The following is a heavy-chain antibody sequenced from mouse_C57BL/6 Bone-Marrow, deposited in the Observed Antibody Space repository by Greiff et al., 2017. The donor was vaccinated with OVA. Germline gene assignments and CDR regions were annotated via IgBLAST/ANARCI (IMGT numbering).Heavy chain of an antibody. Sequence: QVQLKQPGAELVKPGASVKLSCKASGYTFTSYCMPWVNQRPGQGLEWIGEIGASDSYTNYNQKVKGKATLTVDTASSTAYMQLISLTSEDSAVYYGAREGVYDYDDAMAYWGHGTSVTVSS. CDR1: GYTFTSYC. CDR2: IGASDSYT. V-gene: IGHV1-50*01. J-gene: IGHJ4*01. D-gene: IGHD2-4*01. CDR3: AREGVYDYDDAMAY.